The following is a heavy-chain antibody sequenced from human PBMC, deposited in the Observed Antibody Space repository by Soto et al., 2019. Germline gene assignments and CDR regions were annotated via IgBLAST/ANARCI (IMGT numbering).Heavy chain of an antibody. CDR1: GYSFNNYW. J-gene: IGHJ4*02. D-gene: IGHD3-9*01. V-gene: IGHV5-51*01. CDR3: VRPDSTGYYSH. CDR2: INPADSDT. Sequence: GESLKISCKGSGYSFNNYWIGWVRQMPGKGLEWMGIINPADSDTRYSPSFQGQVTVSVDKSISTAYLQRGSLKASDTAMYYCVRPDSTGYYSHWGQGTPVTASS.